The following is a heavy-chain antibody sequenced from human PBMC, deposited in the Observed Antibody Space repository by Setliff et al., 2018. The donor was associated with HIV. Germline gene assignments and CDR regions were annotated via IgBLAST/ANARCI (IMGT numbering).Heavy chain of an antibody. Sequence: GSLRLSCAASGFTFDRYWMHWVRQAPGKGLVWVSRVNSDGSSKTYADSVKGRFTISRDNHKKTLSLQMNSLGAEDTAVYYCAGRHRSGSYFDPWGQGTLVTVSS. D-gene: IGHD3-10*01. V-gene: IGHV3-74*01. CDR3: AGRHRSGSYFDP. CDR2: VNSDGSSK. J-gene: IGHJ5*02. CDR1: GFTFDRYW.